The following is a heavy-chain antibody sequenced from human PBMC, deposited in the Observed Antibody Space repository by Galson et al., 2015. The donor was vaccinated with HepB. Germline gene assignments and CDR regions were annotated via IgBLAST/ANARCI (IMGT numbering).Heavy chain of an antibody. CDR3: VRDHAPAHICGGDCYSAGY. D-gene: IGHD2-21*02. CDR1: GFTLRDYA. Sequence: SLRLSCAASGFTLRDYAMHWVRQAPGKGLEWVAFISWDGSKTFYGDSVRGRFTISRDNSKSMLYLEMNSLRGEDTAVFYCVRDHAPAHICGGDCYSAGYWGQGALVTVSS. J-gene: IGHJ4*02. V-gene: IGHV3-30-3*01. CDR2: ISWDGSKT.